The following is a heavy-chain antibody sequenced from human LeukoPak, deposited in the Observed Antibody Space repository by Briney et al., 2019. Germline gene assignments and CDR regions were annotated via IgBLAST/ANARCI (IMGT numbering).Heavy chain of an antibody. J-gene: IGHJ6*02. CDR1: GFTFSSYS. CDR3: ARSPRGDFWSGYLDYGMDV. V-gene: IGHV3-21*01. CDR2: VSSSSPYI. D-gene: IGHD3-3*01. Sequence: GGSLRLSCAASGFTFSSYSMDWVRQAPGKGLDWVSSVSSSSPYIYYSDSVKGRFSISRDNAKNSLFLQMNSLRAEDTAVYYCARSPRGDFWSGYLDYGMDVWGQGTTVTVSS.